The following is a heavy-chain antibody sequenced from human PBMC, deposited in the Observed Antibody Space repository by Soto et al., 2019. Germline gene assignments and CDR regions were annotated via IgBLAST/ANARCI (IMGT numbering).Heavy chain of an antibody. J-gene: IGHJ4*02. Sequence: QVQLQESGPGLVKPSETLSLTCTVSGGSIGNSYWSWIRQSPGKGLEWIGYIYYSGSSHYNPSLTRRXXKXVXXSNGPCALRLWSATASATAGPSCASHSSGWPIFDYWGQGTLAIVAS. D-gene: IGHD6-25*01. V-gene: IGHV4-59*08. CDR3: ASHSSGWPIFDY. CDR1: GGSIGNSY. CDR2: IYYSGSS.